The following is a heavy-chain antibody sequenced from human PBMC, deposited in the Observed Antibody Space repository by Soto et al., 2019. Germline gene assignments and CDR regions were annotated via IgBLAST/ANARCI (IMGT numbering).Heavy chain of an antibody. J-gene: IGHJ3*01. CDR3: AKGSRDAFDF. Sequence: PGGTLRLSCFASGFTFDDFAMHWVRQVPGKGLEWVSAINWNSASIGYGDSVKGRFTISRDNAKNSLYLQMTGLRIEDTALYRCAKGSRDAFDFWGQGTLVTVSS. V-gene: IGHV3-9*01. CDR2: INWNSASI. CDR1: GFTFDDFA. D-gene: IGHD2-2*01.